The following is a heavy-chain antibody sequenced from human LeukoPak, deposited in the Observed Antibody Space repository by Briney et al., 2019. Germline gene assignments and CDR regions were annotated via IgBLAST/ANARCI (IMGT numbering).Heavy chain of an antibody. J-gene: IGHJ4*02. CDR1: GFTFSSYA. V-gene: IGHV3-23*01. Sequence: GGSLRLSCAASGFTFSSYAMSWVRQAPGKGLEWVSAISGSGGSTYYADSVKGRFTISRDNSKNTLYLQMNSLRAEDTAVYYCAKTSIVGATTFFGFDYWGQGTLVTVSS. CDR3: AKTSIVGATTFFGFDY. D-gene: IGHD1-26*01. CDR2: ISGSGGST.